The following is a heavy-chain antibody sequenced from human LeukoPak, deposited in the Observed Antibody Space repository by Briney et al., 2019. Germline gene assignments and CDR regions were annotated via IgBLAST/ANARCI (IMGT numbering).Heavy chain of an antibody. CDR2: IHPSGTF. D-gene: IGHD5-24*01. CDR1: GGSCDDYY. V-gene: IGHV4-34*01. CDR3: ARGRDRSKAGDH. J-gene: IGHJ4*02. Sequence: SETLSLACAVYGGSCDDYYCSWLRQPPGKGLEWIGEIHPSGTFYYSSSLLSRVTISIDTSKSQFSLRLTSVTAADTAFYYCARGRDRSKAGDHWGQGSLVTVSS.